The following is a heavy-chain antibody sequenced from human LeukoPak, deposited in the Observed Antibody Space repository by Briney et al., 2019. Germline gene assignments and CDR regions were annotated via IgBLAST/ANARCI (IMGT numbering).Heavy chain of an antibody. CDR1: GFTFSSYA. Sequence: GRSLRLSCAASGFTFSSYAMHWVRQAPGKGLEWVAVISYDGSNKYYADSVKGRFTISRDNSKNTLYLQMNSLRAEDTAVYYCAKVEAVAATVSYYFDYWGQGTLVTVSS. CDR2: ISYDGSNK. D-gene: IGHD6-19*01. V-gene: IGHV3-30-3*01. CDR3: AKVEAVAATVSYYFDY. J-gene: IGHJ4*02.